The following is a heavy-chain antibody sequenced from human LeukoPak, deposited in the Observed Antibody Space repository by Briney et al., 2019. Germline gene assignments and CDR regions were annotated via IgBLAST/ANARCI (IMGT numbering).Heavy chain of an antibody. CDR3: ATDQYWRSSYAFDI. CDR2: FDPEDGET. CDR1: GGTFSSYA. V-gene: IGHV1-24*01. J-gene: IGHJ3*02. Sequence: ASVKVSCKASGGTFSSYAISWVRQAPGQGLEWMGGFDPEDGETIYAQKFQGRVTMTEDTSTDTAYMELSSLRSEDTAVYYCATDQYWRSSYAFDIWGQGTMVTVSS. D-gene: IGHD2-2*01.